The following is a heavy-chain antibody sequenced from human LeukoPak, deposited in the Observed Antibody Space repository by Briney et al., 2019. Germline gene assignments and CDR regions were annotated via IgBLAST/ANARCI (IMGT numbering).Heavy chain of an antibody. D-gene: IGHD3-22*01. Sequence: SETLSLTCTVSGGSISSGDYYWSWIRQPPGKGLEWIGDIYYSGSTYYNPSLKSRVTISVDASKNQFSLKLSSVTAADTAVYYCARHGPYYYDSSGNYFDYWGQGTLVTVSS. CDR1: GGSISSGDYY. CDR2: IYYSGST. J-gene: IGHJ4*02. V-gene: IGHV4-30-4*01. CDR3: ARHGPYYYDSSGNYFDY.